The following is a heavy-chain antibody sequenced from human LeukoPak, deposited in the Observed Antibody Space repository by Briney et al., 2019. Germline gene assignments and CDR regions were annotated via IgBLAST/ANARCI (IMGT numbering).Heavy chain of an antibody. CDR3: TRNAPDRYYYDSSGYYVDY. J-gene: IGHJ4*02. Sequence: PGGSLRLSCTVSGFTFGDYVMNWVRQAPGKGLEWVGFIRSKIYGGTTEYAASVKARFTIPRDDFKSIAYLQMNSLKTEDTAVYYCTRNAPDRYYYDSSGYYVDYWGQGTLVTVSS. CDR1: GFTFGDYV. V-gene: IGHV3-49*04. CDR2: IRSKIYGGTT. D-gene: IGHD3-22*01.